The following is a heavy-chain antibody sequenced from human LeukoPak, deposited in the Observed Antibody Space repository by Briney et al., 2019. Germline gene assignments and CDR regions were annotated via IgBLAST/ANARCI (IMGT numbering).Heavy chain of an antibody. CDR3: AIEGYTGSFSY. CDR1: GDSVTSYY. D-gene: IGHD1-26*01. Sequence: SSETLSLTCTVSGDSVTSYYWNWIRQPPGKGLEWIGYIYYRGSTDYNPSLKSRVTLSLDTSKNQFSLNLSSVTAADTAVYYCAIEGYTGSFSYWGQGTLVTVSS. CDR2: IYYRGST. V-gene: IGHV4-59*02. J-gene: IGHJ4*02.